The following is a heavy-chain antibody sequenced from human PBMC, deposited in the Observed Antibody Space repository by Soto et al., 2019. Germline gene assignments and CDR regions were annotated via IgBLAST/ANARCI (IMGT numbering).Heavy chain of an antibody. CDR1: GYTFTGYY. D-gene: IGHD3-22*01. V-gene: IGHV1-2*02. CDR3: AGEATMIVVVAEDYYYYGMDV. J-gene: IGHJ6*02. Sequence: ASVKVSCKASGYTFTGYYMHWARQAPGQGLEWMGWINPNSGGTNYAQKFQGRVTMTRDTSISTAYMELSRLRSDDTAVYYCAGEATMIVVVAEDYYYYGMDVWGQGTTVTVSS. CDR2: INPNSGGT.